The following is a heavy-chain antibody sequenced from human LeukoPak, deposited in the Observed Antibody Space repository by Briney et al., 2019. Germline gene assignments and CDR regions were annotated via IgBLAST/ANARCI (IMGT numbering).Heavy chain of an antibody. CDR1: GFTFSIYG. CDR2: ISYDANNK. Sequence: GGSLRLSCAASGFTFSIYGMHWVRQAPGQGLERVAVISYDANNKYYGDSVKGRFTISRDNSKNTLYLQMNSLRAEDTAVYYCAIGNWTSWGQGTLVTVSS. D-gene: IGHD1-20*01. J-gene: IGHJ5*02. V-gene: IGHV3-30*03. CDR3: AIGNWTS.